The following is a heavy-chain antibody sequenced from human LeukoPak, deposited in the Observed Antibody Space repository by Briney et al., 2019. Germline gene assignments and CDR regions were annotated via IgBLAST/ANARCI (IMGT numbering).Heavy chain of an antibody. Sequence: PGGSLRFSCAASGFTFSSYGMHWVRQAPGKGLEWVAVISYDGSNKYYADSVKGRFTISRDNSKNTLYLQMNSLRAEDTAVYYCAKDGLYESRPQSKLRYFDWSAFYYFDYWGQGTLVTVSS. CDR1: GFTFSSYG. CDR3: AKDGLYESRPQSKLRYFDWSAFYYFDY. J-gene: IGHJ4*02. CDR2: ISYDGSNK. V-gene: IGHV3-30*18. D-gene: IGHD3-9*01.